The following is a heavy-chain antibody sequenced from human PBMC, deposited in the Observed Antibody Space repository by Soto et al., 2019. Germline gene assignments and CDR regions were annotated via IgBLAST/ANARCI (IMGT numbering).Heavy chain of an antibody. D-gene: IGHD3-10*01. J-gene: IGHJ5*02. CDR3: ASGLPPLRFDP. Sequence: GGSLRLSCAASGFAFSSYAMSWFRQAPGKGLEWVSAISGSGGSTYYADSVKGRFTISRDNSKNTLYLQMNSLRAEDTAVYYCASGLPPLRFDPWGQGTLVTVSS. CDR2: ISGSGGST. CDR1: GFAFSSYA. V-gene: IGHV3-23*01.